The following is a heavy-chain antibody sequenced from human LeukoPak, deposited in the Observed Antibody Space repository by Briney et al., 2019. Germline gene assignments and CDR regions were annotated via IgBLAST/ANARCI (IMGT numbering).Heavy chain of an antibody. CDR1: GGYISSYY. Sequence: SETLSLTCTVSGGYISSYYWSWIRQPPGKGLEWIGYIYNSGSTNYNPSLKSRVTISVDTSKNQFSLKLSSVTAADTAVYYCARDRTYYDFWSGYGDAFDIWGQGTMVTVSS. CDR2: IYNSGST. CDR3: ARDRTYYDFWSGYGDAFDI. J-gene: IGHJ3*02. D-gene: IGHD3-3*01. V-gene: IGHV4-59*01.